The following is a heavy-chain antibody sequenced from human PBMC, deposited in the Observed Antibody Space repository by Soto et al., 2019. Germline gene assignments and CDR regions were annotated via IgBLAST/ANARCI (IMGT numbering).Heavy chain of an antibody. V-gene: IGHV5-51*01. Sequence: GESLKISCKGSGYSFTIYCIGWVLQMPRKGLAWMGIIYPGDSDTRYSPSFQGQVTISADKSISTAYLQWSSLKASDTAMYYCARHRHSGQWPETPYYYYSGINVWGQRTTVTVSS. CDR2: IYPGDSDT. D-gene: IGHD1-26*01. CDR1: GYSFTIYC. J-gene: IGHJ6*02. CDR3: ARHRHSGQWPETPYYYYSGINV.